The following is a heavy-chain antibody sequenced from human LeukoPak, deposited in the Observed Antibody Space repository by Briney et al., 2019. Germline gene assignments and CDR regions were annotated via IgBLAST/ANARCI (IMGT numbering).Heavy chain of an antibody. V-gene: IGHV3-33*06. CDR1: GFTFSSYG. CDR3: AKEGEYCSGGSCYRGFDY. Sequence: PGGSLRLSCAASGFTFSSYGMHWVRQAPGKGLEWVAVICYDGSNKYYADSVKGRFTISRDNSKNTLYLQMNSLRAEDTAVYYCAKEGEYCSGGSCYRGFDYWGQGTLVTVSS. CDR2: ICYDGSNK. D-gene: IGHD2-15*01. J-gene: IGHJ4*02.